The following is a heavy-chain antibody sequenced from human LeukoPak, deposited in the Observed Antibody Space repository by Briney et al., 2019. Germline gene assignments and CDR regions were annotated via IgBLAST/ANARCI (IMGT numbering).Heavy chain of an antibody. CDR1: GGSISSYY. J-gene: IGHJ3*02. CDR3: ARDGWELLTLGAFDI. Sequence: SETLSLTCTVSGGSISSYYWSWIRQPPGKGLEWIGYIYYSGSTNYNPSLKSRVTISVDTSKNQFSLKLSSVTAADTAVYYCARDGWELLTLGAFDIWGQGTMVTVSS. V-gene: IGHV4-59*01. CDR2: IYYSGST. D-gene: IGHD1-26*01.